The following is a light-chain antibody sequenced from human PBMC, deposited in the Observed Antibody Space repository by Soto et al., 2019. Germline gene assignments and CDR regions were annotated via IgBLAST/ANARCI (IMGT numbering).Light chain of an antibody. V-gene: IGLV7-43*01. CDR2: STT. J-gene: IGLJ2*01. Sequence: QTVVTQEPSLTVSPGGTVTLTCASSTGPVTSDYYPNWFQQKPGQAPRALIYSTTKKHSWTPARFSGSLLGGKAALTLSGEQPEDEADYCYLLYYGAAVVFGGGTKLTVL. CDR1: TGPVTSDYY. CDR3: LLYYGAAVV.